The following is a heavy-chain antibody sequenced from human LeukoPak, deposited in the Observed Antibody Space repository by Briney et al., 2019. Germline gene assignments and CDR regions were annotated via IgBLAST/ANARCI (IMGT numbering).Heavy chain of an antibody. CDR2: IYSSGTT. D-gene: IGHD3-10*01. CDR1: GGSFSSSSYF. V-gene: IGHV4-39*01. J-gene: IGHJ4*02. Sequence: PSETLSLTCTVSGGSFSSSSYFWGWIRQPPGKGLEWIASIYSSGTTYYNPSLKSRVTISVDTSKNQFSLKLSSVTAADTAVHYCARYRKDSGTYAFDYWGQGTLVSVSS. CDR3: ARYRKDSGTYAFDY.